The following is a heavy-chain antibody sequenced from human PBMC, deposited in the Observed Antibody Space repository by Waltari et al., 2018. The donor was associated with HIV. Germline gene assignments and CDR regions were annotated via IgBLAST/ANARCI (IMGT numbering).Heavy chain of an antibody. Sequence: QVQLQESGPGLVKPSQTLSLTCTVSGGSISSGGYYWSWIRQHPGKGLEWIGYIYYSGSTDDNPSTKCRVTISVDTSKNQFSLKLSSVTAADTAVYYCARSLAGTTFGAIDPWGQGTLVTVSS. CDR2: IYYSGST. CDR1: GGSISSGGYY. J-gene: IGHJ5*02. CDR3: ARSLAGTTFGAIDP. D-gene: IGHD1-7*01. V-gene: IGHV4-31*03.